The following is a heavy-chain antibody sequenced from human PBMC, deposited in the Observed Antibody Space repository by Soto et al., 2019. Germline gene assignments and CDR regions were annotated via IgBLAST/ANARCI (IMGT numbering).Heavy chain of an antibody. CDR1: GGTFSSYA. J-gene: IGHJ2*01. CDR2: IIPIFGTA. D-gene: IGHD4-17*01. V-gene: IGHV1-69*13. CDR3: ARGGVGTVTERYFDI. Sequence: SVKVSCKASGGTFSSYAISWVRQAPGQGLEWMGGIIPIFGTANYAQKFQGRVTITADESTSTAYMELSSLRSEDTAVYYCARGGVGTVTERYFDIWGRGTLVTVSS.